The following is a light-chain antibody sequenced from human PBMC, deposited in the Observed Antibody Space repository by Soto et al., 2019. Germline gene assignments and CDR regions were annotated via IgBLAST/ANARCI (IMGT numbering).Light chain of an antibody. CDR1: SSDVGNYNL. CDR3: CSYAGSRSYV. J-gene: IGLJ1*01. Sequence: QSALTQPASVSGSPGQSITISCTGTSSDVGNYNLVSWYQQHPGKAPKLMIYEGSKRPSGVSNRFSGSKSGNTASLTISGLQAEDEADYYCCSYAGSRSYVFGPGTKLTVL. CDR2: EGS. V-gene: IGLV2-23*01.